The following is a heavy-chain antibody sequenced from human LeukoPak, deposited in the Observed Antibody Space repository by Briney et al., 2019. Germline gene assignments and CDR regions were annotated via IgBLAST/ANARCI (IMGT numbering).Heavy chain of an antibody. CDR1: GFTFSDYY. Sequence: PGGSLRLSCAASGFTFSDYYMSWIRQAPGKGLEWVAFIRYDGSNKYYADSVKGRFTISRDNSKNTLYLQMNSLRAEDTAVYYCAKGRGWEASYYYYYMDVWGKGTTVTISS. J-gene: IGHJ6*03. V-gene: IGHV3-30*02. CDR3: AKGRGWEASYYYYYMDV. D-gene: IGHD1-26*01. CDR2: IRYDGSNK.